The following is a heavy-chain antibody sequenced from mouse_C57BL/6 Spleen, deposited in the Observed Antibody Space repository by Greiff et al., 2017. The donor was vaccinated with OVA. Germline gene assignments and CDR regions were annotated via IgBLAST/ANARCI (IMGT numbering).Heavy chain of an antibody. V-gene: IGHV1-9*01. Sequence: VMLVESGAELMKPGASVKLSCKATGYTFTGYWIEWVKQRPGHGLEWIGEILPGSGSTNYNEKFKGKATFTADTSSNTAYMQLSSLTTEDSAIYYCAKGPYYDGSSLAWFAYWGQGTLVTVSA. D-gene: IGHD1-1*01. CDR2: ILPGSGST. J-gene: IGHJ3*01. CDR3: AKGPYYDGSSLAWFAY. CDR1: GYTFTGYW.